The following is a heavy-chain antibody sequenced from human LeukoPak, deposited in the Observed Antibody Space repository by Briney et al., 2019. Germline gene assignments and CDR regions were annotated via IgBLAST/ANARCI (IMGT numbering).Heavy chain of an antibody. D-gene: IGHD4-4*01. CDR2: IAYSGS. V-gene: IGHV3-23*01. Sequence: GGSLRLSCAASGFIFSAYAMTWVRQAQGKGPEWVSTIAYSGSYYADSVKGRFSISRDDSKDTLYLQMNSLRADDTAVYYCVKDSGLQRFPFDPWGQGTLVTVSS. J-gene: IGHJ5*02. CDR3: VKDSGLQRFPFDP. CDR1: GFIFSAYA.